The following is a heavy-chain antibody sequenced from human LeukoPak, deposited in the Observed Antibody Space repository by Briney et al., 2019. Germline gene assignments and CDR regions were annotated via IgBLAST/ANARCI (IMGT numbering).Heavy chain of an antibody. Sequence: ASVKVSCKASGGTFSSYAISWVRQAPGQGLEWMGGIIPIFGTTNYAQTFQGRVTITADESTSTAYMELSSLRSEDTAVYYCAREDNFDYGVTYFGYWGQRALVSVSS. CDR1: GGTFSSYA. CDR2: IIPIFGTT. CDR3: AREDNFDYGVTYFGY. V-gene: IGHV1-69*13. D-gene: IGHD4-17*01. J-gene: IGHJ4*02.